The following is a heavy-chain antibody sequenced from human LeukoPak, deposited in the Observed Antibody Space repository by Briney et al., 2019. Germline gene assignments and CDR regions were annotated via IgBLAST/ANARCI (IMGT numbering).Heavy chain of an antibody. CDR1: GGSISSSSYY. D-gene: IGHD6-13*01. CDR3: ARRTLLYSSSWYYFDY. V-gene: IGHV4-39*01. J-gene: IGHJ4*02. CDR2: IYYSGST. Sequence: SETLPLTCTVSGGSISSSSYYWGWIRQPPGKGLEWIGSIYYSGSTYYNPSLKSRVTISVDTSKNQFSLKLSSVTAADTAVYYCARRTLLYSSSWYYFDYWGQGTLVTVSS.